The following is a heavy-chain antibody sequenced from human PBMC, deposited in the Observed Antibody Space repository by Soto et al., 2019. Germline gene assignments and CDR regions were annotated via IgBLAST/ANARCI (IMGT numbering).Heavy chain of an antibody. D-gene: IGHD3-10*01. V-gene: IGHV4-30-4*01. CDR3: ARERDYYGSGSYYSWFDP. CDR2: IYYSGST. Sequence: PSETLSLTCTVSGGSISSGDYYWSWIRQPPGKGLEWIGYIYYSGSTYYNPSLKSRVTISVDTSKNQFSLKLSPVTAADTAVYYCARERDYYGSGSYYSWFDPWGQGTLVTVSS. J-gene: IGHJ5*02. CDR1: GGSISSGDYY.